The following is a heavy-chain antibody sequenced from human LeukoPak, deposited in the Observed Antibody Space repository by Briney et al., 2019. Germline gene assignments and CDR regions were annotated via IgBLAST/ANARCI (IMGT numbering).Heavy chain of an antibody. V-gene: IGHV1-18*04. CDR3: ARGQYDSVWGSYRPYFDY. CDR1: GYTFTSYG. J-gene: IGHJ4*02. CDR2: ITPFTGNT. Sequence: ASVKVSCTASGYTFTSYGISWVRQAPGQGLEWMGSITPFTGNTKYAERFPDRVTMTPDTSTRTASLELRSLRCDDAAVFYCARGQYDSVWGSYRPYFDYWGQGTLVTVSS. D-gene: IGHD3-16*02.